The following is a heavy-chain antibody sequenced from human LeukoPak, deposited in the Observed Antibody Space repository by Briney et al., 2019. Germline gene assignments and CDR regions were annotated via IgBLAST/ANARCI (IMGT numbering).Heavy chain of an antibody. CDR1: GFTFSSYA. V-gene: IGHV3-23*01. D-gene: IGHD6-13*01. J-gene: IGHJ4*02. CDR2: ISGSGGST. CDR3: AKDLEIAAAGPYFDY. Sequence: PGGSLRLSCAASGFTFSSYAVSWVRQAPGKGLEWVSAISGSGGSTYYADSVKGRFTISRDNSKNTLYLQMNSLRAEDAAVYYCAKDLEIAAAGPYFDYWGQGTLVTVSS.